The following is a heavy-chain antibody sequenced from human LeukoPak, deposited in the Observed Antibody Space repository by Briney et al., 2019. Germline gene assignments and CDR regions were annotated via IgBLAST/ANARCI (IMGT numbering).Heavy chain of an antibody. V-gene: IGHV1-69*13. Sequence: GASVKVSCKASGGTFSSYAISWVRQAPGQGLEWMGGIIPIFGTANYAQKFQGRVTITADESTSTAYMELSSLRSEDTAVYYCARHFTLRSQYYYMDVWGKGTTVTVSS. D-gene: IGHD3-16*01. CDR2: IIPIFGTA. CDR3: ARHFTLRSQYYYMDV. CDR1: GGTFSSYA. J-gene: IGHJ6*03.